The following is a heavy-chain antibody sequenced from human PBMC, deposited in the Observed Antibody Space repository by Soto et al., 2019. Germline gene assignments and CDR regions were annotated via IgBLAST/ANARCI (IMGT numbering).Heavy chain of an antibody. J-gene: IGHJ4*02. CDR1: GFSLSTTGVG. V-gene: IGHV2-5*02. CDR2: IYWDNDK. CDR3: ARSLWFGELH. Sequence: QITLKESGPTLVKPTQTLTLTCSFSGFSLSTTGVGVGWIRQSPGKALEWLAIIYWDNDKRYNPSLKSRVTITKDTSKNQVVLTVTNTDPVDTGTYYCARSLWFGELHWGQGALVTVSS. D-gene: IGHD3-10*01.